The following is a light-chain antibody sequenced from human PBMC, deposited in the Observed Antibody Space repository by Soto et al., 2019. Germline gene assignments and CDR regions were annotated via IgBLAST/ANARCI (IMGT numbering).Light chain of an antibody. CDR3: QQFGSSPIT. CDR1: QTISSSY. V-gene: IGKV3-20*01. CDR2: DAS. J-gene: IGKJ5*01. Sequence: EIVLTQSPGTLSLSPGERGNLXCRTSQTISSSYYAWNQQRPSQAPRLLCSDASNRANGIPDRFSCSGSARDFTPPISRLEPEDSAVYFGQQFGSSPITFGQGTRLEIK.